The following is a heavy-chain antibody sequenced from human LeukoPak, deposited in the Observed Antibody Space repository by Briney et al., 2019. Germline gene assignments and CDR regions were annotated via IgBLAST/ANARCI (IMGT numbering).Heavy chain of an antibody. CDR2: ISSSSSYI. CDR1: GFTFSSYS. D-gene: IGHD2-2*01. Sequence: GGSLRLSCAASGFTFSSYSMNWVRQAPGKGLEWVSSISSSSSYIYYADSVKGRFTIPRDNAKNSLYLQMNSLRAEDTAVYYCAREGEYCSSTSCYPDYWGQGTLVTVSS. CDR3: AREGEYCSSTSCYPDY. J-gene: IGHJ4*02. V-gene: IGHV3-21*01.